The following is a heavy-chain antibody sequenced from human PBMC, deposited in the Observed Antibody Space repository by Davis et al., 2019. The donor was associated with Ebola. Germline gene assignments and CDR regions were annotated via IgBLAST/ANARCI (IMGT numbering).Heavy chain of an antibody. D-gene: IGHD3-10*01. CDR1: GFTFSSYA. CDR2: ISGSGGST. V-gene: IGHV3-23*01. Sequence: PGGSLRLSCAASGFTFSSYAMSWVRQAPGKGLEWVSTISGSGGSTYYTDSVKGRFTISRDNSKNTLFLQMNSLRAQDTAVYYCAKWGYGRGVPFDYWGQGTLVTVSS. CDR3: AKWGYGRGVPFDY. J-gene: IGHJ4*02.